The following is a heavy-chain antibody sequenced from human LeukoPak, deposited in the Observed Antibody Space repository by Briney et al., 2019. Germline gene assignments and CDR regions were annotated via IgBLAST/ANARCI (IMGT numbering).Heavy chain of an antibody. Sequence: SQTLSLTCAISGDSVSSTSATWNWIRQSPSRGLEWLGRTYYRSKWYNDYAVSVKSRITINPDTSKNQFSLKLSSVTAADTAVYYCARQRRYFDWLPRTAGYYYYMDVWGKGTTVTISS. D-gene: IGHD3-9*01. CDR2: TYYRSKWYN. V-gene: IGHV6-1*01. CDR3: ARQRRYFDWLPRTAGYYYYMDV. CDR1: GDSVSSTSAT. J-gene: IGHJ6*03.